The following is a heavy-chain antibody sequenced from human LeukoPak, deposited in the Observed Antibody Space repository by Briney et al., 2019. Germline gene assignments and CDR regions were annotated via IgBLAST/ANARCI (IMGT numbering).Heavy chain of an antibody. D-gene: IGHD6-6*01. J-gene: IGHJ4*02. Sequence: SETLSLTCAVYGGSFSGYYWSWIRQPPGKGLEWIGEINHSGSTNYNPSLKSRVTISVDTSKNQFSLKLSSVTAADTAVYYCARAEYSITWAFDYWGQGALVTVSS. CDR3: ARAEYSITWAFDY. CDR2: INHSGST. CDR1: GGSFSGYY. V-gene: IGHV4-34*01.